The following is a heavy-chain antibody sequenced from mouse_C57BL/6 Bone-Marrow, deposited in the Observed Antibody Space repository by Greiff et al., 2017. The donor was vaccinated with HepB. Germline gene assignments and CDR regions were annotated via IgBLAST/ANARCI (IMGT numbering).Heavy chain of an antibody. D-gene: IGHD2-2*01. Sequence: QVQLKQSGAELARPGASVKMSCKASGYTFTSYTMHWVKQRPGQGLEWIGYINPSSGYTKYNQKFKDKATLTADKSSSTTYMQLSSLKSEDSAVYYCAREIYYGYYWYFDVWGTGTTVTVSS. V-gene: IGHV1-4*01. CDR2: INPSSGYT. CDR1: GYTFTSYT. J-gene: IGHJ1*03. CDR3: AREIYYGYYWYFDV.